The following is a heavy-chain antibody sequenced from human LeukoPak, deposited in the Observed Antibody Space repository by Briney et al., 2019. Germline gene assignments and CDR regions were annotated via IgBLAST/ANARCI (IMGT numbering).Heavy chain of an antibody. CDR2: FSGSGGSI. V-gene: IGHV3-23*01. CDR1: GFTFYSYA. Sequence: PGGSLRLSCAASGFTFYSYAMNWVRQTPGKGLEWVSTFSGSGGSIYYADSVKGRFTISRDNAKNSLYLQMNSLRAEDTAVYYCARPWGQWLVLYYFDYWGQGTLVTVSS. CDR3: ARPWGQWLVLYYFDY. D-gene: IGHD6-19*01. J-gene: IGHJ4*02.